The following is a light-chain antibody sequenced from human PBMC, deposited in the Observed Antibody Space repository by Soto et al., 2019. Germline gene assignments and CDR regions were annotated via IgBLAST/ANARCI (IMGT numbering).Light chain of an antibody. CDR1: QTVASN. Sequence: EIVMTQSPATLSVSPGERATLSCRASQTVASNVAWYQQKPGQAPGLLIHGASTRATGVPVRLSGSGPGTELTLPISSLQDEDFAVCYCQQYHNWPPQYTFGQGTKLQIK. V-gene: IGKV3-15*01. CDR2: GAS. J-gene: IGKJ2*01. CDR3: QQYHNWPPQYT.